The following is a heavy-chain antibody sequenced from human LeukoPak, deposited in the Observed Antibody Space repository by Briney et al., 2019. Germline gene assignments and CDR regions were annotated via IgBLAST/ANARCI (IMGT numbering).Heavy chain of an antibody. V-gene: IGHV1-69*05. CDR1: GGTFSSYA. D-gene: IGHD3-9*01. CDR3: ARGMTGYWDY. J-gene: IGHJ4*02. CDR2: IIPIFGTA. Sequence: ASLKVSCKASGGTFSSYAISWVRQAPGQGLEWMGRIIPIFGTANYAQKFQGRVTITTDESTSTAYMELSSLRSEDTAVYYCARGMTGYWDYWGQGTLVTVSS.